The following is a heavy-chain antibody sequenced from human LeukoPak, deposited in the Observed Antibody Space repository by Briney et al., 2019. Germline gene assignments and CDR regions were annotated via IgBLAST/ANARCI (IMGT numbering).Heavy chain of an antibody. V-gene: IGHV5-51*01. CDR2: IYPGDSDT. CDR1: GYSFTSYW. D-gene: IGHD6-6*01. Sequence: GESLKISCKGSGYSFTSYWIGWVRQMPGKGLEWMGNIYPGDSDTRYSPSFQGQVTISADKSISTAYLQWSSLKASDSAMYYWARRAHEKLATFDIWGQGTMVTVSS. J-gene: IGHJ3*02. CDR3: ARRAHEKLATFDI.